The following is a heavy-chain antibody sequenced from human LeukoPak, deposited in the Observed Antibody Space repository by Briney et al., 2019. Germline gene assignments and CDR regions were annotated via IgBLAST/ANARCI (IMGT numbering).Heavy chain of an antibody. V-gene: IGHV4-4*09. CDR3: ARYSSSTDVWYFDL. CDR2: IYTTGST. CDR1: GGSISSYY. J-gene: IGHJ2*01. Sequence: PSETLSLTCTVSGGSISSYYWSWIRQPPGKGLEWIGYIYTTGSTNYNPSLKSRVTMSVDTSKNQFSLKLSSVTAADTAVYYCARYSSSTDVWYFDLWGRGTLVTVSS. D-gene: IGHD6-6*01.